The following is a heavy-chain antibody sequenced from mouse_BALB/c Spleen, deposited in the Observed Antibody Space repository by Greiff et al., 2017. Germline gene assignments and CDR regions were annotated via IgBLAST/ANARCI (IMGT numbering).Heavy chain of an antibody. J-gene: IGHJ1*01. CDR2: ISSGGSYT. CDR1: GFTFSSYG. D-gene: IGHD2-4*01. Sequence: EVQVVESGGDLVKPGGSLKLSCAASGFTFSSYGMSWVRQTPDKRLEWVATISSGGSYTYYPDSVKGRFTISRDNAKNTLYLQMSSLKSEDTAMYYCARPGMITTSNWYFDVWGAGTTVTVSS. CDR3: ARPGMITTSNWYFDV. V-gene: IGHV5-6*01.